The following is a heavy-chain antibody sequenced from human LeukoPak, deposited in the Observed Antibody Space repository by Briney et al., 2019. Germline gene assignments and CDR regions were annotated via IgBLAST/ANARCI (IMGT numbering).Heavy chain of an antibody. CDR1: VCTFIRYW. CDR2: IKQDGCEK. D-gene: IGHD3-22*01. CDR3: ARERSSGYLDY. Sequence: PGGALTLSCAGSVCTFIRYWMSWLRQAPAKGREWVALIKQDGCEKYYVNSVKGRFTIYRDNAKNPLYLNMNSVRAEDTAVSNCARERSSGYLDYWGQGPLVTVSS. V-gene: IGHV3-7*01. J-gene: IGHJ4*02.